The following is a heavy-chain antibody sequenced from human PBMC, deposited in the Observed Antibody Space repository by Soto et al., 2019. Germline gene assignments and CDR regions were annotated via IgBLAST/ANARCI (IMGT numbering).Heavy chain of an antibody. V-gene: IGHV3-9*01. D-gene: IGHD3-3*01. CDR2: ISWNSGSI. Sequence: GGSLRLSCAASGFTFDDYAMHWVRQAPGKGLEWVSGISWNSGSIGYADSVKGRFTISRDNAKNSLYLQMNSLRAEDTALYYCAKEDYDFWSGYPYLGYWGQGT. CDR3: AKEDYDFWSGYPYLGY. J-gene: IGHJ4*02. CDR1: GFTFDDYA.